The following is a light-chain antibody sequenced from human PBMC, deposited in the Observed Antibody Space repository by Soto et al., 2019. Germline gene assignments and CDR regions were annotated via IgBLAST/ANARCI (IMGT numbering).Light chain of an antibody. CDR1: QSVSSN. CDR2: GAS. Sequence: EIVMTQSPATLSVSPGERATLSFRASQSVSSNLAWYQQTPGQAPRLLIYGASTRATGVPARFSGSGSGTEFTLTVSSLQSEDFAVYYCQQRSNWPPLTFGGGTKVDIK. J-gene: IGKJ4*01. V-gene: IGKV3-15*01. CDR3: QQRSNWPPLT.